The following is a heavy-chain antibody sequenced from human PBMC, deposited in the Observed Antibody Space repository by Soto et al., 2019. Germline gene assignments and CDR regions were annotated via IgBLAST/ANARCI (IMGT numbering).Heavy chain of an antibody. Sequence: QVQLRESGPGLVKPSQTLSLTCTVSGGSINSGGYYWNWIRQHTGKGLEWIGDMYYSGSTYYNPPLSSRVIISADTSENHFSLKRSSVTAADTAVYFCARGYRQSGYSSSWVFDYWGEGTLVNVSS. D-gene: IGHD6-13*01. J-gene: IGHJ4*02. CDR3: ARGYRQSGYSSSWVFDY. CDR1: GGSINSGGYY. CDR2: MYYSGST. V-gene: IGHV4-31*03.